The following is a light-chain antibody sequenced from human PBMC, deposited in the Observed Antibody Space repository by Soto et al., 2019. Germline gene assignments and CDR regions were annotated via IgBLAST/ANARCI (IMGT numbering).Light chain of an antibody. CDR3: QQDYNLPPLT. J-gene: IGKJ4*01. CDR1: QSVSSSS. Sequence: PGERVTLSCRASQSVSSSSLTWYQQKPGQAPRLLIYGASTRATSIPARFSGSGSGTDFTLTISSLQPEDFAVYYCQQDYNLPPLTFGGGTKVEIK. V-gene: IGKV3D-7*01. CDR2: GAS.